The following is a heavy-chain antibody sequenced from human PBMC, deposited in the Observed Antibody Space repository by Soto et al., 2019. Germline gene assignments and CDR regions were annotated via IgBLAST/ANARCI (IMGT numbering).Heavy chain of an antibody. J-gene: IGHJ4*02. CDR3: ARRPKRGSYSWCFDY. CDR1: GGSITSNAYY. Sequence: SETLSLTCTVSGGSITSNAYYWGWIRQPPGKGLEWLGYIYYSGSASDNPSLKSRVTMSVDTSKNQFSLKLSSVTAADTAVYYCARRPKRGSYSWCFDYWGQGTLVTVSS. V-gene: IGHV4-39*01. CDR2: IYYSGSA. D-gene: IGHD1-26*01.